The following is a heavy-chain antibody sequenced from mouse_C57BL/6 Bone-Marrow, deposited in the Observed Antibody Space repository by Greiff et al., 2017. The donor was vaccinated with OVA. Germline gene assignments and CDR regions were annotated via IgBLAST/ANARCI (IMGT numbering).Heavy chain of an antibody. CDR2: IDPSDSYT. CDR1: GYTFTSYW. D-gene: IGHD2-2*01. CDR3: ARDGYDLNYCDY. V-gene: IGHV1-69*01. Sequence: VQLQQSGAELVMPGASVKLSCKASGYTFTSYWMHWVTQRPGQGLEWIGEIDPSDSYTHYNQKFKGKSTLTVDKSSSTAYMQRSSLTSEDSAVYYCARDGYDLNYCDYWGQGTTLTVSS. J-gene: IGHJ2*01.